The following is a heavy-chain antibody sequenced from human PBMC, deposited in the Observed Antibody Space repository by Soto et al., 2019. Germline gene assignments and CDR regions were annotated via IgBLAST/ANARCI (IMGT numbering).Heavy chain of an antibody. J-gene: IGHJ4*02. CDR1: GFTFSDYY. V-gene: IGHV3-11*06. CDR3: ARDYGDYHFDY. CDR2: ISSSSSYP. D-gene: IGHD4-17*01. Sequence: GGSLRLSCAASGFTFSDYYMSWIRQAPGKGLEWVSYISSSSSYPNYADAVKGRVTISRDNAKNPMYLQMSSLRAEDTAVYYCARDYGDYHFDYWGQGTLVTVSS.